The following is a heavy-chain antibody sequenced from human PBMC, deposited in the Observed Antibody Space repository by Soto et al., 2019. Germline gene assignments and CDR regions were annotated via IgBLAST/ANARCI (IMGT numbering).Heavy chain of an antibody. D-gene: IGHD3-16*01. CDR2: ISYDGSSK. V-gene: IGHV3-30-3*01. CDR3: ARDLQYHLGDFDY. Sequence: QVQLVESGGGVVQPGRSQRLSCAASGFTFSQYAMHWIRQAPGKGLEWVTVISYDGSSKWYADSVKGRFTISRDNSKNTLYLQMNSLRAEDTAVYYCARDLQYHLGDFDYWGQGTLVTVSS. CDR1: GFTFSQYA. J-gene: IGHJ4*02.